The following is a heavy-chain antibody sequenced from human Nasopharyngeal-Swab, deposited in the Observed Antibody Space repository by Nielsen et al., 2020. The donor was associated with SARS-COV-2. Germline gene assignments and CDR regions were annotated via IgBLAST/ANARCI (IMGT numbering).Heavy chain of an antibody. D-gene: IGHD6-13*01. V-gene: IGHV3-9*01. J-gene: IGHJ5*02. CDR1: GFTFDDYA. CDR3: ARDAARSWYNWFEP. Sequence: GGSLSLSCAASGFTFDDYAMPWVRQPPGKGLDWVSGFSWHTGTIGYADSAKVRFTISRDNAKNSLFLQMNSLRTEDTALYYCARDAARSWYNWFEPWGQGTLVTVSS. CDR2: FSWHTGTI.